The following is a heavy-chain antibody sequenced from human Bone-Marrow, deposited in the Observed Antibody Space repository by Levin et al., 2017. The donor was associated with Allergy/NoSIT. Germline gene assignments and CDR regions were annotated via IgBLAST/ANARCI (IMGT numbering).Heavy chain of an antibody. CDR3: VRREAATTNWYFDL. J-gene: IGHJ2*01. Sequence: GGSLRLSCEGSGFTFDDYGIGWVRQAPGKGLEWVSGINWNGASTGYADSVKGRFTISRDNAKNSLYLQMNSVRTEDTALYHCVRREAATTNWYFDLWGRGTLVTVSS. CDR1: GFTFDDYG. D-gene: IGHD1-7*01. CDR2: INWNGAST. V-gene: IGHV3-20*01.